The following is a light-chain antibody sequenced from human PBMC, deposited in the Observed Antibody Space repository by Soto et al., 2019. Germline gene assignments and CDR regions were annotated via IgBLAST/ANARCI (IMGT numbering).Light chain of an antibody. CDR3: QSGVT. CDR2: QAS. V-gene: IGKV1-5*03. J-gene: IGKJ4*01. Sequence: DIQMTQSPSTLSASVGDRVTITCLASQSISSWLAWYQQKPGKAPKLLIYQASSLQSGVPSRFSGSGSGTEFTLTISSLQADDFATYYCQSGVTFGGGTKVEIK. CDR1: QSISSW.